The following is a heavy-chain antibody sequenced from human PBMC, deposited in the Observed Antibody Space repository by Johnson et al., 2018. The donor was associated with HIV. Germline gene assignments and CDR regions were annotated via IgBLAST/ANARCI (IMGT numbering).Heavy chain of an antibody. V-gene: IGHV3-53*01. CDR2: IYSGGST. J-gene: IGHJ3*02. CDR1: GFTVSSNY. D-gene: IGHD6-13*01. CDR3: ARTYSQGLDAFDI. Sequence: VQLVESGGGLIQPGGSLRLSCAASGFTVSSNYMSLVRQAPGKGLEWVSVIYSGGSTYYADSVKGRFTISRDNSKNTLYLQMNSLRAEDTAVYYCARTYSQGLDAFDIWGQGTMVTVSS.